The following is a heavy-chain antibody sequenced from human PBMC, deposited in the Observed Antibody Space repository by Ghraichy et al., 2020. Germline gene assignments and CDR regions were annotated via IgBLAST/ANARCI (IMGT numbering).Heavy chain of an antibody. V-gene: IGHV3-48*02. J-gene: IGHJ4*02. Sequence: GESLNISCAPSGFTFSIYSINCVRQAPGKGLEWISYISSRGNIYYADSMKGRFTVSRDNPKNSLFLQMNSLRDEDTFVYYCARGGSSWYGFDYWGQGTLVTVSS. CDR3: ARGGSSWYGFDY. CDR1: GFTFSIYS. D-gene: IGHD6-13*01. CDR2: ISSRGNI.